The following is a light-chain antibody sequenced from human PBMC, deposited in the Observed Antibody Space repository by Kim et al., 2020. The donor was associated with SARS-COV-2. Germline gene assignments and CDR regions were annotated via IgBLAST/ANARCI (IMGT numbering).Light chain of an antibody. CDR2: AAS. J-gene: IGKJ4*01. Sequence: DIQMAQSPSSLSVSVGDRVTITCRASQGIRNYLAWYQQKPGKVPKLLIYAASTLQPGVPTRFSGSGFGTDFTLTISGLQAEDVATYYCQKYNIVPLAFGGGTKVDIK. CDR1: QGIRNY. V-gene: IGKV1-27*01. CDR3: QKYNIVPLA.